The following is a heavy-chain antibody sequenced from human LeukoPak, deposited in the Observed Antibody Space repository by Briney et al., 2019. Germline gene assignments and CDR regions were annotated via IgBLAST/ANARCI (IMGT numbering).Heavy chain of an antibody. CDR1: GFTFRSYA. Sequence: GGSLRLSCAASGFTFRSYAMSWVRQAPGKGLEWVSAISGSGGTTYFADSVRGRFTISRDNSKNTLYLQMNSLRAEDTAVYYCARGSTMVRELPYYWGQGTLVTVSS. J-gene: IGHJ4*02. CDR3: ARGSTMVRELPYY. D-gene: IGHD3-10*01. V-gene: IGHV3-23*01. CDR2: ISGSGGTT.